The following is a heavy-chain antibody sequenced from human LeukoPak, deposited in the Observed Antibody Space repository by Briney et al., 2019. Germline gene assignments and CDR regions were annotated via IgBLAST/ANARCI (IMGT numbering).Heavy chain of an antibody. CDR1: GYTFTGYY. J-gene: IGHJ3*02. D-gene: IGHD3-10*01. V-gene: IGHV1-2*02. CDR2: INPNSGGT. Sequence: ASVKVSCKASGYTFTGYYMHWVRQAPGQGLEWMGWINPNSGGTNYAQKFQGRVTMTRDTSISTAYMELSRLRSDDTAVYYCARGYYYGSGSYYARNPGPWDAFDIWGQGTMVTVSS. CDR3: ARGYYYGSGSYYARNPGPWDAFDI.